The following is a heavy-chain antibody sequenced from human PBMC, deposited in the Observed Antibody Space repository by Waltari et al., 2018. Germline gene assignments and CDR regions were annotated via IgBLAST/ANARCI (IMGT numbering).Heavy chain of an antibody. D-gene: IGHD5-12*01. CDR3: ARVEMATITPTWAFDI. CDR2: SNRSGGST. Sequence: QVQLVQSGAEVKKPGASVKVSCKASGYTFTSYYMHWVRQAPGQGLEWMGISNRSGGSTSYAQKFQGRVTMTRDTSTSTVYMELSSLRSEDTAVYYCARVEMATITPTWAFDIWGQGTMVTVSS. CDR1: GYTFTSYY. J-gene: IGHJ3*02. V-gene: IGHV1-46*03.